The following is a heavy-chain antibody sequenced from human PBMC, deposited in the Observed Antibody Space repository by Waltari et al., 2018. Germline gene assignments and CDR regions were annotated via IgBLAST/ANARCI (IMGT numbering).Heavy chain of an antibody. CDR2: INNDGSTI. CDR1: GFTFVTYW. V-gene: IGHV3-74*01. J-gene: IGHJ6*02. D-gene: IGHD6-6*01. CDR3: ARVRLAHYDYFGFDV. Sequence: EVQLVESGGGLVQPGGSLRLSCEVSGFTFVTYWLHWVRQVPGTGLVWVSRINNDGSTINYADSVKVRLTISIDNAKNTVYLQMNSLRVEDTAVYFCARVRLAHYDYFGFDVWGQGTTVTVSS.